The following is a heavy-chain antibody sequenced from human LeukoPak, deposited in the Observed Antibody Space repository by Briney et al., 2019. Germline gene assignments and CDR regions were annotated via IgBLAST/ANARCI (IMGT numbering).Heavy chain of an antibody. CDR1: GYTFTSYG. CDR3: AMNVMGVNWFDP. J-gene: IGHJ5*02. V-gene: IGHV1-18*01. CDR2: ISACNGNT. Sequence: ASVKVSCKASGYTFTSYGISWVRQAPGQGLEWMGWISACNGNTNYAQKLQGRVTMTTDTSTSTAYMELRSLRSDDTAAYYCAMNVMGVNWFDPWGQGTLVTVSS. D-gene: IGHD1-1*01.